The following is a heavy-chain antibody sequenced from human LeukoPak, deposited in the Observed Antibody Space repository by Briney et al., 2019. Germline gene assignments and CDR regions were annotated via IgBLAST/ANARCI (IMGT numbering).Heavy chain of an antibody. CDR3: ARERGSPTWFDY. CDR2: TYYRSKWYN. D-gene: IGHD1-26*01. J-gene: IGHJ5*01. CDR1: GDSVSSNTAT. Sequence: SQTLSLTCAISGDSVSSNTATWTWIRQSPSRGLEWLGRTYYRSKWYNDYAVSVKSRITINPDTSKNQFSLQLNSVTPEGTAVYYCARERGSPTWFDYWGQGTLVTVSS. V-gene: IGHV6-1*01.